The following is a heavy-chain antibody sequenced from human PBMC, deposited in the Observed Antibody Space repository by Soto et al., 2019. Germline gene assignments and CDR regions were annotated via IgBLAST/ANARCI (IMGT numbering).Heavy chain of an antibody. V-gene: IGHV4-39*01. CDR2: IYYSGST. CDR3: ARPVVVVPAATYFDY. D-gene: IGHD2-2*01. J-gene: IGHJ4*02. CDR1: GGSISSSSYY. Sequence: SETLSLTCTVSGGSISSSSYYWGWIRQPPGKGLEWIGSIYYSGSTYYNPSLKSRVTISVDTSKNQFSLKLSSVTAADTAVYYCARPVVVVPAATYFDYWGQGTLVTSPQ.